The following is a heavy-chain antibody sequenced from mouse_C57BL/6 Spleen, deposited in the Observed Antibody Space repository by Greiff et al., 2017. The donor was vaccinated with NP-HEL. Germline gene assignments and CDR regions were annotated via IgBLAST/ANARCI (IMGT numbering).Heavy chain of an antibody. J-gene: IGHJ4*01. CDR2: ISDGGSYT. CDR1: GFTFSSYA. Sequence: EVHLVESGGGLVKPGGSLKLSCAASGFTFSSYAMSWVRQTPEKRLEWVATISDGGSYTYYPDNVKGRFTISRDNAKNNLYLQMSHLKSEDTAMYYCAREVITPYYYAMDYWGQGTSVTVSS. V-gene: IGHV5-4*01. CDR3: AREVITPYYYAMDY. D-gene: IGHD1-1*01.